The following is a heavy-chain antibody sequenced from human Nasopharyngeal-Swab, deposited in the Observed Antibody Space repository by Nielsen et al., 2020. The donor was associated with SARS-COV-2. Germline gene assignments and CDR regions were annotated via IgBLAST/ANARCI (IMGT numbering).Heavy chain of an antibody. Sequence: RQAPGKGLEWIGYIYYSGSTNYNPSLKSRVTISVDTSKSQFSLKLSSVTAADTAVYYCAGLLRQQPHHQFDPWGQGTLVTVSS. CDR3: AGLLRQQPHHQFDP. V-gene: IGHV4-59*01. J-gene: IGHJ5*02. D-gene: IGHD6-13*01. CDR2: IYYSGST.